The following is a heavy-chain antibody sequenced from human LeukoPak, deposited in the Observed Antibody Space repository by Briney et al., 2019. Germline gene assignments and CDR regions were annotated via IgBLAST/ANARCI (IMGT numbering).Heavy chain of an antibody. CDR3: AKGIYYYYYMDV. Sequence: PGGSLRLSCAASGFTFDDYAMHWVRQAPGKGLEWVSLISWDGGSTYYADSVKGRFTISRDNSKNSLYLQMNSLRAEDTAVYYCAKGIYYYYYMDVWGQGTTVTVSS. J-gene: IGHJ6*03. CDR2: ISWDGGST. CDR1: GFTFDDYA. V-gene: IGHV3-43D*03.